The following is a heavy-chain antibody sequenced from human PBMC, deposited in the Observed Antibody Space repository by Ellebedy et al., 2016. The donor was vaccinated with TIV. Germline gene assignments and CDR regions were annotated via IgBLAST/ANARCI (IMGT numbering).Heavy chain of an antibody. D-gene: IGHD5-18*01. V-gene: IGHV1-18*01. J-gene: IGHJ4*02. Sequence: ASVKVSCKASGYSFTSYGMSWVRHAPGQGLEWMGWISAYDGNTNYAQKLQGRVTMTTDTSTSTAYMELRSLRSDDKAVYYCATSSYSYGSFDYWGQGTLVTVSS. CDR3: ATSSYSYGSFDY. CDR2: ISAYDGNT. CDR1: GYSFTSYG.